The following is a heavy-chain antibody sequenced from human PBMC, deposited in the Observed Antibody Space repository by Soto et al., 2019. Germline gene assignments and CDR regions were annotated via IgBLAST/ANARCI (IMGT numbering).Heavy chain of an antibody. CDR3: ARKAWVRFDY. Sequence: PSETLSLTCAVSGDSMTRNVWWTWVRQPPGKGLEWIGEVFHTGNTNYNPSLKSRVTMSVGKSTNEFSLKVTSVTAADTAIYYCARKAWVRFDYWGQGALVSVSS. CDR2: VFHTGNT. J-gene: IGHJ4*02. V-gene: IGHV4-4*02. D-gene: IGHD7-27*01. CDR1: GDSMTRNVW.